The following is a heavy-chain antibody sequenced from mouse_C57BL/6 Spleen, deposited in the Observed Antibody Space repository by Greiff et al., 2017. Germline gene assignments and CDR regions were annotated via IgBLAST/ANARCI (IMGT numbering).Heavy chain of an antibody. Sequence: VQLQQSGPELVKPGASVKISCKASGYAFSSSWMNWVKQRPGKGLEWIGRIYPGDGDTNYNGKFKGKATLTADKSSSTAYMQLSSLTSEDSAVYCCARDPLLNAMDYWGQGTSVTVSS. CDR2: IYPGDGDT. CDR1: GYAFSSSW. J-gene: IGHJ4*01. V-gene: IGHV1-82*01. D-gene: IGHD1-1*01. CDR3: ARDPLLNAMDY.